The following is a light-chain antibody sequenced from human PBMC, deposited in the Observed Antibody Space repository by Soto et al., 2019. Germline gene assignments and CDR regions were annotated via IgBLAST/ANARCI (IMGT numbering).Light chain of an antibody. CDR2: AAS. Sequence: DVQVTQSPSSLSASVGDRVTITCRASQSLTNYLNWYQQKPGKAPDLLIYAASRLQTGVPSRFSGGGSGTYYTLTINSLQPEDFATYYCEQTYSTPWTFGQGTRVELK. CDR3: EQTYSTPWT. V-gene: IGKV1-39*01. CDR1: QSLTNY. J-gene: IGKJ1*01.